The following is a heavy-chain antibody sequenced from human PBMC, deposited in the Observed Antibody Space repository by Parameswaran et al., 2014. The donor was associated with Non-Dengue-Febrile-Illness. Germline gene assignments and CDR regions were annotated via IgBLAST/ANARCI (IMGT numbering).Heavy chain of an antibody. CDR3: ARGLTFYGMDV. Sequence: RWIRQPQEGTGVDWVYLLQWEHQLQPSLKSRVTISVDTSKNQFSLKLSSVTAADTAVYYCARGLTFYGMDVWGQGTTVTVSS. D-gene: IGHD1-14*01. CDR2: LLQWEH. J-gene: IGHJ6*02. V-gene: IGHV4-59*01.